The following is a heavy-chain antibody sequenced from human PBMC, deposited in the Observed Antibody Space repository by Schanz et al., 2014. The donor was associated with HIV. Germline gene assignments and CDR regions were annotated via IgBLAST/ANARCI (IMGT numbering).Heavy chain of an antibody. J-gene: IGHJ6*02. CDR1: GFSFDTFG. CDR3: AKDGGSRGRRRGMDV. V-gene: IGHV3-30*18. CDR2: ISYDGINK. Sequence: QVQLVESGGGVVQPGRSLRLSCAGSGFSFDTFGIHWVRQAPGKGLEWVAVISYDGINKYYGDSVKGRFTISRDNSKNTVYLQMNSLRAEDTAIYHCAKDGGSRGRRRGMDVWGQGTTVTVSS. D-gene: IGHD3-10*01.